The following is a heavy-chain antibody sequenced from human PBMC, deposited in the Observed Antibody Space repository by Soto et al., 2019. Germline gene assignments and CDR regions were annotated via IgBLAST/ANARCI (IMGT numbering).Heavy chain of an antibody. Sequence: GGSLRLSCAASGYTFSSYGMHWVRQAPGKGLEWVAVISYDGGNTHYVDSAKGRFTISRDNSKNTLHLQMNSLRADDTAVYYCAKDTYYHDSSGYYTFDHWGQGTPVTVSS. CDR3: AKDTYYHDSSGYYTFDH. CDR2: ISYDGGNT. D-gene: IGHD3-22*01. CDR1: GYTFSSYG. J-gene: IGHJ4*02. V-gene: IGHV3-30*18.